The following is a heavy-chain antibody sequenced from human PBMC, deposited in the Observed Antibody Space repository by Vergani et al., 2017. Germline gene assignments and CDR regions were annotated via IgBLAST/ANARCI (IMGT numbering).Heavy chain of an antibody. J-gene: IGHJ6*04. Sequence: EVQLLESGGGLVQPGGSLRLSCATSGFTFSSYAMHWVRHAPGKGLEWVSGISWNSGSIGYADSVKGRFTISRDNAKNSLYLQMNSLRAEDTALYYCAKGGWAIVVVPDVWGKGTTVTVSS. V-gene: IGHV3-9*01. CDR3: AKGGWAIVVVPDV. CDR2: ISWNSGSI. CDR1: GFTFSSYA. D-gene: IGHD2-2*01.